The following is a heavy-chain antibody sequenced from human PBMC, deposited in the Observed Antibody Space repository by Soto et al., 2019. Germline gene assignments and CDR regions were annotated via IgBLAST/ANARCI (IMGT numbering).Heavy chain of an antibody. CDR2: IYYSGST. CDR1: GGSISSGDYY. V-gene: IGHV4-30-4*01. CDR3: ASSPRYCSSTSCYGYYFDY. Sequence: SETLSLTCTVSGGSISSGDYYWSWIRQPPGKGLEWIGYIYYSGSTYYNPSLKSRVTISVDTSKNQFSLKLSSVTAADTAVYYCASSPRYCSSTSCYGYYFDYWGQGTLVTVSS. D-gene: IGHD2-2*01. J-gene: IGHJ4*02.